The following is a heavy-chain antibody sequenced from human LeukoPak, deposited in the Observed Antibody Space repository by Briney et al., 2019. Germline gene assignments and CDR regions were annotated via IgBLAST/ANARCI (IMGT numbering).Heavy chain of an antibody. CDR1: GGSISSYY. J-gene: IGHJ4*02. CDR2: INHSGST. D-gene: IGHD6-6*01. CDR3: ARKLVYSSSHFDY. Sequence: PSETLSLTCTVSGGSISSYYWSWIRQPPGKGLEWIREINHSGSTNYNPSLKSRVTISVDTSKNQFSLKLSSVTAADTAVYYCARKLVYSSSHFDYWGQGTLVTVSS. V-gene: IGHV4-34*01.